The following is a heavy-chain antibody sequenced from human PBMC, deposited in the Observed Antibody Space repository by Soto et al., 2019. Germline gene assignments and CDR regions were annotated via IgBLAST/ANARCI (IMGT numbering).Heavy chain of an antibody. D-gene: IGHD3-22*01. CDR2: IYYSGST. Sequence: PSETLSLTCTVSGGSISSSSIYYWGWIRQPPGKGLEWIGTIYYSGSTYYNPSLKSRVTISVDTSKNQFSLKLSSVTAADTAVYYCARQLRRIIVVISEAYFDSWGQGTLVTVSS. CDR1: GGSISSSSIYY. CDR3: ARQLRRIIVVISEAYFDS. J-gene: IGHJ4*01. V-gene: IGHV4-39*01.